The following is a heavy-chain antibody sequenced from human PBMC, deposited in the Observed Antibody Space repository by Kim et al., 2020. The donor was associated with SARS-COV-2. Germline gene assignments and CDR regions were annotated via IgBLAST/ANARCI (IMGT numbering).Heavy chain of an antibody. Sequence: GESLKISCKGSGYTFSTYWIAWLRQMPVKGLEWMGIIYPGNSDTKYSPTFQGQVTISADTSISTAYLQWSSVKASDTAIYFCARQDGYALYYFDFWGQGTLVTVSS. J-gene: IGHJ4*02. CDR1: GYTFSTYW. CDR3: ARQDGYALYYFDF. CDR2: IYPGNSDT. D-gene: IGHD2-2*01. V-gene: IGHV5-51*01.